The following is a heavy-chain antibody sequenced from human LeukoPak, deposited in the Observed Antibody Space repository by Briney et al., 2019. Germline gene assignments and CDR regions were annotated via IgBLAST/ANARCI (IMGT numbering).Heavy chain of an antibody. D-gene: IGHD5-18*01. V-gene: IGHV1-18*01. CDR2: ISAYNGNT. CDR3: ARGGWSGYSYGSEPEKYFDY. CDR1: GYTFTSYG. Sequence: ASVKVSCKASGYTFTSYGISWVRQAPGQGLEWMGWISAYNGNTNYAQKLQDRVTMTTDTSISTAYMELSRLRSDDTAVYYCARGGWSGYSYGSEPEKYFDYWGQGTLVTVSS. J-gene: IGHJ4*02.